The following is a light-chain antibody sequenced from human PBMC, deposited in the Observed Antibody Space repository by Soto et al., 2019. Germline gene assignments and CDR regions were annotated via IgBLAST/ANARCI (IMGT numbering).Light chain of an antibody. CDR1: QSVRSD. V-gene: IGKV3-15*01. J-gene: IGKJ5*01. Sequence: VVLTQSPATLSVSPGERATLSCRASQSVRSDLAWYQQKPGQAPRLLIYGASTRATGIAARFSGSGSGTEFTLTISSLQSEDFAVYYCQQYNNWPPITFGQGTRLEIK. CDR2: GAS. CDR3: QQYNNWPPIT.